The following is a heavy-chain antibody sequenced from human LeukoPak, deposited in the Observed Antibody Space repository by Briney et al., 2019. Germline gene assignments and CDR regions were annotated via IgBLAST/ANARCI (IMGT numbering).Heavy chain of an antibody. CDR3: ARRLYSNGWDY. CDR1: GYSFSNYW. CDR2: IYPGDSDT. Sequence: GESVKISCKGSGYSFSNYWIGWVRQVPGKSLEWMGVIYPGDSDTRYSPSFQGQVTISADKSISTAYLQWSSLKASDTAIYYCARRLYSNGWDYWGQGTLITVSS. D-gene: IGHD4-11*01. J-gene: IGHJ4*02. V-gene: IGHV5-51*01.